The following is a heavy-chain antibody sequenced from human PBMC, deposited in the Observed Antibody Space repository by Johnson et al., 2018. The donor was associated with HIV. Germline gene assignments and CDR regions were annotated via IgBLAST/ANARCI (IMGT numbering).Heavy chain of an antibody. CDR2: ISYDGSNK. CDR1: GFTFSSYG. Sequence: HVQLVESGGGVVQPGRSLRLSCAASGFTFSSYGMHWVHQAPGKGLEWVAVISYDGSNKDYADSVKGRFTISRDNSKNTLYLQMNSLRDEDTAVYYCAKESKWESRTPHAFDMWGQGTMVTVSS. J-gene: IGHJ3*02. CDR3: AKESKWESRTPHAFDM. V-gene: IGHV3-30*18. D-gene: IGHD1-26*01.